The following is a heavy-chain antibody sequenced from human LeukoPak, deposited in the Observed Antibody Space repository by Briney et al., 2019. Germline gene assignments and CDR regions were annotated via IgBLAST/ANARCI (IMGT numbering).Heavy chain of an antibody. J-gene: IGHJ5*02. V-gene: IGHV3-23*01. CDR2: ISGSGGST. Sequence: GGLRLSCAASGFTFSSYWMSWVRQARGKGLEWVSAISGSGGSTYYADSVKGRFTISRDNSKNTLYLQMNSLRAEDTAVYYCAKATVTTRHNWFDPWGQGTLVTVSS. CDR1: GFTFSSYW. CDR3: AKATVTTRHNWFDP. D-gene: IGHD4-17*01.